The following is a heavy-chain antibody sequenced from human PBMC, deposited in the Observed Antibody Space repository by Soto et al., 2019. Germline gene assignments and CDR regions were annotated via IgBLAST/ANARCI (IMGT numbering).Heavy chain of an antibody. CDR2: ISYDGSNK. CDR3: ASQLEGGYPYFDY. CDR1: GFTFSSYG. V-gene: IGHV3-30*03. J-gene: IGHJ4*02. D-gene: IGHD1-1*01. Sequence: GGSLRLSCAASGFTFSSYGMHWVRQAPGKGLEWVAVISYDGSNKYYADSVKGRFTISRDNSKNTLYLQMNSLRAEDTAVYYCASQLEGGYPYFDYWGQGTLVTVSS.